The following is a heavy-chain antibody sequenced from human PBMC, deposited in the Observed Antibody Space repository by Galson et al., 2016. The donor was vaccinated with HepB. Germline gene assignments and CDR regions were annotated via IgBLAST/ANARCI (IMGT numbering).Heavy chain of an antibody. J-gene: IGHJ4*02. CDR3: ARDLRYYGSGTYFYYYDY. CDR1: GFTFSSYW. V-gene: IGHV3-74*01. CDR2: INGDGSSI. D-gene: IGHD3-10*01. Sequence: SLRLSCAASGFTFSSYWMHWVRQAPGKGLVWVSRINGDGSSIDYADSVKGRFIISRDNAKNTLYLQMNSPRAEDTAVYFCARDLRYYGSGTYFYYYDYWGQGTLVTVSS.